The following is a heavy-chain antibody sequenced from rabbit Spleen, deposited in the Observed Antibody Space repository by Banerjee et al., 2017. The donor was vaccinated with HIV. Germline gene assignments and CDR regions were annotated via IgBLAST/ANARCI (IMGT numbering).Heavy chain of an antibody. CDR2: IYAGSSGTT. CDR1: GFSFSSSYW. CDR3: ARVGGVGVYGYATL. Sequence: QEQLEESGGDLVKPGASLTLTCTASGFSFSSSYWMSWVRQAPGKGLEWIACIYAGSSGTTYYASWAKGRFTISKTSSTTVTLQMTSLTAADTATYFCARVGGVGVYGYATLWGQGTLVTVS. J-gene: IGHJ6*01. D-gene: IGHD6-1*01. V-gene: IGHV1S45*01.